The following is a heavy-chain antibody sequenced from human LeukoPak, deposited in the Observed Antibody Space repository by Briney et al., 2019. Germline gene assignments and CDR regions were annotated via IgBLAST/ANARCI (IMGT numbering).Heavy chain of an antibody. V-gene: IGHV3-30*01. D-gene: IGHD3-10*01. CDR2: ISKDGSDE. J-gene: IGHJ4*02. CDR3: AREAYYGSGRYRHPSPV. CDR1: GFTFSSYA. Sequence: PGGSLRLSCAASGFTFSSYAMYWVRQAPGKGLEWVALISKDGSDEDHADSVKGRFTISRDNSKDTLYLQMISLRIEDTAVSYCAREAYYGSGRYRHPSPVWGQGTLVTVSS.